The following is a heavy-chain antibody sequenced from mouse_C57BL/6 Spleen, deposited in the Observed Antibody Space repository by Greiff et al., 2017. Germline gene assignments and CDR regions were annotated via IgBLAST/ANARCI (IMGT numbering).Heavy chain of an antibody. D-gene: IGHD4-1*01. Sequence: VQLQQSGPELVKPGASVKISCKASGYAFSSSWMNWVKQRPGKGLEWIGRIYPGDGDTNYNGKFKGKATLTADKSSSPAYMQLSSLTSEDSAVYFSARTGSYWYFDVWGTGTTVTVSS. CDR3: ARTGSYWYFDV. CDR1: GYAFSSSW. J-gene: IGHJ1*03. CDR2: IYPGDGDT. V-gene: IGHV1-82*01.